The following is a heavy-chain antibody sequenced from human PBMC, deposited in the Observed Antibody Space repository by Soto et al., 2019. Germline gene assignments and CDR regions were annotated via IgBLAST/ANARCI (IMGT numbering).Heavy chain of an antibody. CDR1: GYSFTSYC. CDR3: ATSSYDILTGYSL. J-gene: IGHJ4*02. CDR2: IYPGDSDT. D-gene: IGHD3-9*01. Sequence: GESLKLSCKGSGYSFTSYCIGWVRQMPGKGLEWMGIIYPGDSDTRYSPSFQGQVTISADKSISTAYLQWSSLKASDTAMYYCATSSYDILTGYSLWGQGTLVTVSS. V-gene: IGHV5-51*01.